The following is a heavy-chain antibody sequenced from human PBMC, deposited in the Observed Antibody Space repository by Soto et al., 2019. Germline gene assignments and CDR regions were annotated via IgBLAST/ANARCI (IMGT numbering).Heavy chain of an antibody. CDR2: IWYDGSNK. Sequence: QVQLVESGGGVVQPGRSLRLSCAASGFTFSSYGMHWVRQAPGKGLEWVAVIWYDGSNKYYADSVKGRFTISRDNSKNTLYLQMNSLRAEDTAVYYCARVGPHVTAAGSPRYYYYGMDVWGQGTTVTVSS. J-gene: IGHJ6*02. CDR1: GFTFSSYG. CDR3: ARVGPHVTAAGSPRYYYYGMDV. V-gene: IGHV3-33*01. D-gene: IGHD6-13*01.